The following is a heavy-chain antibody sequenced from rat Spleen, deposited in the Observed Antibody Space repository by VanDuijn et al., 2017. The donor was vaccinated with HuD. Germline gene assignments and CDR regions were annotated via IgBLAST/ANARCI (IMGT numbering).Heavy chain of an antibody. CDR3: ATDWPGY. V-gene: IGHV5-25*01. Sequence: EVQLVESGGGLVQPGRSMKLSCAASGFTFNNYYMAWVRQAPTKGLEWVAYISTGGDNTYYRDSVKGRFTISRDNAKSTLYLQLDSLRSEDTATYYCATDWPGYWGQGVMVTVSS. CDR1: GFTFNNYY. CDR2: ISTGGDNT. J-gene: IGHJ2*01. D-gene: IGHD1-4*01.